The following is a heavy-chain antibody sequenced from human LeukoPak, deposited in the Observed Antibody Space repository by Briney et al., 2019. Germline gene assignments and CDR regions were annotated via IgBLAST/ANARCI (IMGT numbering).Heavy chain of an antibody. CDR1: GFTFSSYS. CDR2: ISSSSSYI. J-gene: IGHJ3*02. CDR3: ARDRGSSSWYIAGAFDI. V-gene: IGHV3-21*01. D-gene: IGHD6-13*01. Sequence: GGSLRLSCAASGFTFSSYSMNWVRQAPGKGLEWVSSISSSSSYIYYADSVKGRFTISRDNAKNSLYLQMNSLRAEDTAVYYCARDRGSSSWYIAGAFDIWGQGTMVTVSS.